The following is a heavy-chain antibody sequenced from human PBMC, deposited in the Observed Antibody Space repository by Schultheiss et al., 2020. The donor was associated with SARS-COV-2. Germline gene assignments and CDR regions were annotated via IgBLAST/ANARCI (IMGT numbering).Heavy chain of an antibody. Sequence: ASVKVSCKASGYTFTSYGISWVRQAPGQGLEWMGIINPSGGSTSYAQKFQGRVTMTTDTSTSTAYMELRSLRSDDTAVYYCARGGFGVVGDYYGMDVWGQGTTVTVSS. CDR2: INPSGGST. J-gene: IGHJ6*02. V-gene: IGHV1-18*01. CDR1: GYTFTSYG. D-gene: IGHD3-3*01. CDR3: ARGGFGVVGDYYGMDV.